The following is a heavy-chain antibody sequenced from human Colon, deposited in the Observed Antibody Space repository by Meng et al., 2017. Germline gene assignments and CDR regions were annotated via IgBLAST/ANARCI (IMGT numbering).Heavy chain of an antibody. D-gene: IGHD3-9*01. J-gene: IGHJ1*01. V-gene: IGHV3-74*02. CDR2: VSADGSST. Sequence: EVLLVGSGGGLVQPGGSLSLSCAASGFTFSSHWMHWVRQAPGKGLVWVSSVSADGSSTNYADSVKGRFSISRDNAKDTVFLQMNSLRGEDTAVYYCANDRLNHWGQGTLVTVSS. CDR1: GFTFSSHW. CDR3: ANDRLNH.